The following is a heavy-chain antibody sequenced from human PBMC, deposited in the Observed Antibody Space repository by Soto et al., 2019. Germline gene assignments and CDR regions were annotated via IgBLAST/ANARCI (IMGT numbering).Heavy chain of an antibody. D-gene: IGHD6-13*01. Sequence: QVQLVQSGAEVKKPGASVKVSCKASGYPFTSYDINWVRQAPGQGLEWMGWMNPNSGNTGYAQKFQGRVTMTRNTSISTAYMELSSLRSEDTAVYYCARRGYSSSWYYYYYYGMDVWGQGTTVTVSS. CDR2: MNPNSGNT. CDR1: GYPFTSYD. J-gene: IGHJ6*02. CDR3: ARRGYSSSWYYYYYYGMDV. V-gene: IGHV1-8*01.